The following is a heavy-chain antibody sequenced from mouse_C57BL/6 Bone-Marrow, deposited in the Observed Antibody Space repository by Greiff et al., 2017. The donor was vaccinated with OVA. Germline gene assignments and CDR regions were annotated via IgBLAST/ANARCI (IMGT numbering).Heavy chain of an antibody. CDR2: IYPRSGNT. CDR3: ARRDYYGSSYGDY. Sequence: VQLVESGAELARPGASVKLSCKASGYTFTSYGISWVKQRTGQGLEWIGEIYPRSGNTYYNEKFKGKATLTADKSSSTAYMELRSLTSEDSAVYFCARRDYYGSSYGDYWGQGTTLTVSS. V-gene: IGHV1-81*01. J-gene: IGHJ2*01. CDR1: GYTFTSYG. D-gene: IGHD1-1*01.